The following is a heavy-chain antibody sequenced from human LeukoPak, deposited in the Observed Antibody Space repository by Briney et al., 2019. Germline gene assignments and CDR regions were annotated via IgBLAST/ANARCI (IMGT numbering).Heavy chain of an antibody. V-gene: IGHV3-7*01. J-gene: IGHJ6*03. Sequence: GGSLRLSCAASGFTFSSYWMSWVRQAPGKGLEWVANIKQDGSEKYYVDSVKGRFTISRDNAKNSLYLQMNSLRAEDTAVYYCAKDGSGSYYGYYYYMDVWGKGTTVTISS. D-gene: IGHD1-26*01. CDR3: AKDGSGSYYGYYYYMDV. CDR1: GFTFSSYW. CDR2: IKQDGSEK.